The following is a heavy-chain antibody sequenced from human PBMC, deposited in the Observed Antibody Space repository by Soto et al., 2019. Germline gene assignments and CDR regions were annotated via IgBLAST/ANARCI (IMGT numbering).Heavy chain of an antibody. Sequence: QLQLQESGPGLVKPSETLSLTCTVSGASISSSSYDWGWIRQPPGKGPEWVGSIRYSGTTYYSVSLKSRVSISEDTSENQWSLKLTSVTAADTALYYCARHHRKATPSTMGWFDPWSQGILVTVSS. CDR1: GASISSSSYD. D-gene: IGHD5-12*01. V-gene: IGHV4-39*01. CDR3: ARHHRKATPSTMGWFDP. CDR2: IRYSGTT. J-gene: IGHJ5*02.